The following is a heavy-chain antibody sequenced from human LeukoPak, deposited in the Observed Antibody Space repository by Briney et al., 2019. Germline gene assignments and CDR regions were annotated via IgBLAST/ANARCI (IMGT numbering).Heavy chain of an antibody. CDR1: GFTFSSYS. D-gene: IGHD4-17*01. CDR2: ISSSSRYI. V-gene: IGHV3-21*01. J-gene: IGHJ4*02. CDR3: ARTTVTTVPY. Sequence: GGSLRLSCAASGFTFSSYSMNWVRQAPGKGLEWVSSISSSSRYIYYADSVKGRFTISRDNAKNSLYLQMNSLRAQDTAVYYCARTTVTTVPYWGQGTLVTVSS.